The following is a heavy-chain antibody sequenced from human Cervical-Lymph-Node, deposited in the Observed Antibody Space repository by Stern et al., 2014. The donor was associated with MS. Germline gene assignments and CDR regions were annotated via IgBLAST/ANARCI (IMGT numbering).Heavy chain of an antibody. D-gene: IGHD3-16*01. CDR2: IYPGASNT. CDR1: GYSFSNFW. J-gene: IGHJ2*01. CDR3: AKTLSGGSRYFDL. Sequence: DQLVQSGAEVKKPGESLKISCKGSGYSFSNFWIGWVCQMPGKGLEWMGIIYPGASNTKYSPSFQGQVTISADKSISTAFLQWSSLKASDTAIYYCAKTLSGGSRYFDLWGRGTLVTVSS. V-gene: IGHV5-51*03.